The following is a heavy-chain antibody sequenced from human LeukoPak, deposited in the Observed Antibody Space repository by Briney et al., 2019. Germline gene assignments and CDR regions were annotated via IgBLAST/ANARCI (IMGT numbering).Heavy chain of an antibody. J-gene: IGHJ4*02. CDR1: GFTFSSYA. V-gene: IGHV3-30-3*01. CDR2: ISYDGSNK. D-gene: IGHD3-10*01. Sequence: GGSLRLSCAASGFTFSSYAMHWVRQAPGKGLEWVAVISYDGSNKYYADSVKGRFTISRDNSKNTLYLQMNSLRAEDTAVYYCARDRARIFDYWGQGTLVTVSS. CDR3: ARDRARIFDY.